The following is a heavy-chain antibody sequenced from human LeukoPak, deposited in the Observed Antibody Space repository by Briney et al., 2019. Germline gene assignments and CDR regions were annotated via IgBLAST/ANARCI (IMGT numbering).Heavy chain of an antibody. CDR3: AKGWLVATKPQFDP. J-gene: IGHJ5*02. Sequence: GGSLRLSCAASGFTFSSYAMSRVRQAPGKGLEWVSAISGSGGSTYYADSVKGRFTISRDNSKNTLYLQMNSLRAEDTAVYYCAKGWLVATKPQFDPWGQGTLVTVSS. CDR1: GFTFSSYA. V-gene: IGHV3-23*01. D-gene: IGHD5-12*01. CDR2: ISGSGGST.